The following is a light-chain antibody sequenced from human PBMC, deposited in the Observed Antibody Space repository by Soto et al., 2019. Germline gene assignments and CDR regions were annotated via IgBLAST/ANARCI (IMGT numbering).Light chain of an antibody. CDR2: EVS. CDR3: SSYTSSSTYV. CDR1: SSDVGGYNY. Sequence: QSVLTQPASVSGSPGQSITISCTGTSSDVGGYNYVSWYQRHPGKAPKLMIYEVSNRPPGVSNRFSGSKSGNTASLTISGLQAEDEADYYCSSYTSSSTYVFGTGTKVTVL. J-gene: IGLJ1*01. V-gene: IGLV2-14*01.